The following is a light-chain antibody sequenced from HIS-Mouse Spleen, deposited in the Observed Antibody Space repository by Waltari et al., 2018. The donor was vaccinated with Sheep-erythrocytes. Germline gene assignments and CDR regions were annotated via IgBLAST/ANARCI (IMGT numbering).Light chain of an antibody. V-gene: IGLV2-23*01. CDR3: CSYAGSSTPWV. CDR2: EGS. Sequence: QSALTQPASVSGSPGQSIPISCTGTSSDVGRYNLVSCYPQPPGEAPNPMIYEGSTRPSGVSNRFSGSKSGNTASLTISGLQAEDEADYYCCSYAGSSTPWVFGGGTKLTVL. CDR1: SSDVGRYNL. J-gene: IGLJ3*02.